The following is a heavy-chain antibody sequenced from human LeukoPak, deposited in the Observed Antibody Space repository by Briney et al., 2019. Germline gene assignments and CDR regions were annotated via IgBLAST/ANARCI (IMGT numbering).Heavy chain of an antibody. CDR2: INHSGST. CDR3: ARVGGSGWYIFDY. Sequence: PSETLSLTCAVYGGSFSGYYWSWIRQPPGKGLEWIGEINHSGSTNYNPSLKSRVTISVDTSKNQFSLKLSSVTAADTAVYYCARVGGSGWYIFDYWGQGTLVTVSP. D-gene: IGHD6-19*01. V-gene: IGHV4-34*01. CDR1: GGSFSGYY. J-gene: IGHJ4*02.